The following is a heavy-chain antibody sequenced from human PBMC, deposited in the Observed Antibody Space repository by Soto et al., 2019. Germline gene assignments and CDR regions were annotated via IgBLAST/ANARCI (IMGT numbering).Heavy chain of an antibody. CDR1: GGSISSYY. D-gene: IGHD2-15*01. CDR2: IYYSGST. CDR3: ARVHCSGGSCYANWFDP. V-gene: IGHV4-59*01. J-gene: IGHJ5*02. Sequence: LSLTCTVSGGSISSYYWSWIRQPPGKGLEWIGYIYYSGSTNYNPSLKSRVTISVDTSKNQFSLKLSSVTAADTAVYYCARVHCSGGSCYANWFDPWGQGTLVTVSS.